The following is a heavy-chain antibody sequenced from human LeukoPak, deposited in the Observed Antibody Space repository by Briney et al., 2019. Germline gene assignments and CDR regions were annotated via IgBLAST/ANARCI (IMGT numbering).Heavy chain of an antibody. D-gene: IGHD3-10*01. CDR2: IYYSGTT. CDR3: ARVLRPMASQYYFDY. CDR1: GASINTYY. Sequence: SETLSLTCTVSGASINTYYWSWIRQPPGKGLEWIGYIYYSGTTSYNPSLKTRVTISIDTSKNQFSLKLSSVTAADTAVYFCARVLRPMASQYYFDYWGQGTLVTVSS. V-gene: IGHV4-59*01. J-gene: IGHJ4*02.